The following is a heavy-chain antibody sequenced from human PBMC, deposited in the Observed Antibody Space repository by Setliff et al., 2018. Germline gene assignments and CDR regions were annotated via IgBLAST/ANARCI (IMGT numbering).Heavy chain of an antibody. V-gene: IGHV1-18*01. CDR2: ISPYTGNT. Sequence: ASVKVSCKASGYIFKSYGISWVRLAPGQGLEWMGWISPYTGNTFYAPQFQGRVIMTTDTSAKTAYMDLRSLRSDDTAVYYCERLVRYCSTTSCQRTSGDDFWGLGTLVTVSS. CDR3: ERLVRYCSTTSCQRTSGDDF. J-gene: IGHJ4*02. D-gene: IGHD2-2*01. CDR1: GYIFKSYG.